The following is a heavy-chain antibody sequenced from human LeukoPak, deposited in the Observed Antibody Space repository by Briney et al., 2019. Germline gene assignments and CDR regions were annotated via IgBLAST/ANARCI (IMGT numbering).Heavy chain of an antibody. CDR1: GFTFSSYG. CDR2: IWYDGSNK. Sequence: GRSLRLSCAASGFTFSSYGMHWVRQAPGKGLEWVAVIWYDGSNKYYADSVKGRFTISRDNAKNSLYLQMNSLRAEDTAVYYCARTHYDSSGYDAFDIWGQGTMVTVSS. J-gene: IGHJ3*02. D-gene: IGHD3-22*01. V-gene: IGHV3-33*01. CDR3: ARTHYDSSGYDAFDI.